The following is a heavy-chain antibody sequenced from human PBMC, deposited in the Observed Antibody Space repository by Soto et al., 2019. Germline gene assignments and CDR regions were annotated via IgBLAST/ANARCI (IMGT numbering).Heavy chain of an antibody. D-gene: IGHD3-22*01. CDR3: ARRTRYYDSSGYYYWFDP. CDR2: INHSGST. V-gene: IGHV4-34*01. J-gene: IGHJ5*02. CDR1: GGSFSGYY. Sequence: QVQLQQWGAGLLKPSETLSLTCAVYGGSFSGYYWSWIRQPPGKGVEWIGEINHSGSTNYNPSLKSRVTISVATSKNQFSLKLSSVTAADTAVYYCARRTRYYDSSGYYYWFDPWGQGTLVTVSS.